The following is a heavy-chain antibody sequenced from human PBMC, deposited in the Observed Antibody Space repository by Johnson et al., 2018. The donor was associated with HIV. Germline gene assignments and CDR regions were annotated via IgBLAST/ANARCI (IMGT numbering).Heavy chain of an antibody. CDR1: GFTFDDYA. D-gene: IGHD7-27*01. Sequence: VQLVESGGGLVQPGGSLRLSCAASGFTFDDYAMHWVRQAPGKGLEWVSDISCSSSTICYADSVKGRFTISRNNSKNTLFLQMNSLRAEDTAVYFCASGDAYGFWGQGTMVTVSS. CDR2: ISCSSSTI. J-gene: IGHJ3*01. CDR3: ASGDAYGF. V-gene: IGHV3-48*01.